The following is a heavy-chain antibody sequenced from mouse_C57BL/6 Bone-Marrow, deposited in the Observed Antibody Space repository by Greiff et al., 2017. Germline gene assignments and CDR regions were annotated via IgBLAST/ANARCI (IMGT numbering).Heavy chain of an antibody. D-gene: IGHD2-3*01. CDR3: ARLGYDGYLYYFDY. J-gene: IGHJ2*01. Sequence: VKLMESGAELMKPGASVKLSCKATGYTFTGYWIEWVKQRPGHGLEWIGEILPGSGSTNYNEKFKGKATFTADTSSNTAYMQLRSLTTEDSAIYYCARLGYDGYLYYFDYWGQGTTLTVSS. V-gene: IGHV1-9*01. CDR1: GYTFTGYW. CDR2: ILPGSGST.